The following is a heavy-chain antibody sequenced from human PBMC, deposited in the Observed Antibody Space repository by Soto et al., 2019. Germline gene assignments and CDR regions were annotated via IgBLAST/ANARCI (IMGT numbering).Heavy chain of an antibody. CDR1: GFTFSSYA. V-gene: IGHV3-23*01. J-gene: IGHJ3*02. CDR2: ISGSGGST. Sequence: PGGSLRLSCAASGFTFSSYAMSWVRQAPGKGLEWVSAISGSGGSTYYADSVKGRFTISRDNSKYTLYLQMNSLRAEDTAVYYCAKGLGYCSSTSCYRGGLDAFDIWGQGTMVTVSS. CDR3: AKGLGYCSSTSCYRGGLDAFDI. D-gene: IGHD2-2*01.